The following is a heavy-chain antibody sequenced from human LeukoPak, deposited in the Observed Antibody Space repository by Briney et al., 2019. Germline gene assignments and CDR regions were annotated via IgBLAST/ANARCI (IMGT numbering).Heavy chain of an antibody. J-gene: IGHJ6*03. V-gene: IGHV4-38-2*01. CDR3: ARGARSAYCSSTSCHYYYYMDV. CDR2: IYHSGST. D-gene: IGHD2-2*01. Sequence: SETLSLTCAVSGYSISSGYYWGWIRQPPGKGLEWIGSIYHSGSTYYNPSLKSRVTISVDTSKNQFSLKLSSVTAADTAVYYWARGARSAYCSSTSCHYYYYMDVWGKGTTVTVSS. CDR1: GYSISSGYY.